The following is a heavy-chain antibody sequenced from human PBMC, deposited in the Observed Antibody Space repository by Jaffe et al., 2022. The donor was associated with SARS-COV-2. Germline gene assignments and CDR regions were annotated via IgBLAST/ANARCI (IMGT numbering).Heavy chain of an antibody. Sequence: QVQLVESGGGVVQPGRSLRLSCAASGFTFSAYAMHWVRQAPGKGLEWVAVISYDGSNKYYADSVKGRFSISRDNSKNTLYLQMNSLRAEDTAIFYCARGVTMVRGVIITLGQAYFDYWGQGTLVTVSS. CDR3: ARGVTMVRGVIITLGQAYFDY. J-gene: IGHJ4*02. CDR2: ISYDGSNK. D-gene: IGHD3-10*01. CDR1: GFTFSAYA. V-gene: IGHV3-30*04.